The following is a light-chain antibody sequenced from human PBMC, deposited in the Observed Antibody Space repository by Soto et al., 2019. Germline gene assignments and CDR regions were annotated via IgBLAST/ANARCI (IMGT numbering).Light chain of an antibody. CDR3: QQYNSYLWS. CDR2: DAS. Sequence: EIQMTQSPSTLSASVGDRVTISCRASQSISSWLAWYQQVLXRSPMSLLYDASSFESWVPSRLRRRGSGAAFTVTLRGRQPDDFATECCQQYNSYLWSFGQGTKVDIK. CDR1: QSISSW. V-gene: IGKV1-5*01. J-gene: IGKJ1*01.